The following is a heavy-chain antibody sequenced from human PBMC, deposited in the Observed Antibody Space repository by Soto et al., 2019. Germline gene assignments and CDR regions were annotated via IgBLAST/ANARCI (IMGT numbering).Heavy chain of an antibody. D-gene: IGHD3-16*01. CDR3: ARDSSYDYVWGSPALGWYYFDY. J-gene: IGHJ4*02. CDR1: GYTFTSYY. V-gene: IGHV1-46*01. Sequence: ASVKVSCKASGYTFTSYYMHWVRQAPGQGLEWMGIINPSGGSTSYEQKFQGRVTMTRDTSTSTVYMELSSLRSEDTAVYYCARDSSYDYVWGSPALGWYYFDYWGQGTLVTVSS. CDR2: INPSGGST.